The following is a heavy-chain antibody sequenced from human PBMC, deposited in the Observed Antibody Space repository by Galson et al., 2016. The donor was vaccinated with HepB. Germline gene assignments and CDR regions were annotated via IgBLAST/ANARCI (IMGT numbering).Heavy chain of an antibody. V-gene: IGHV3-30*04. CDR3: SRDQGQQLPSLLYTYGLDV. Sequence: SLRLSCAASGFSVTSYALHWVRQAPGQGLEWVALISDDGSDGHYAQSVKGRLTISRDSAKNTVYLQLNRLTAEDTAVYFCSRDQGQQLPSLLYTYGLDVWGQGTTVSVSS. J-gene: IGHJ6*02. D-gene: IGHD6-13*01. CDR2: ISDDGSDG. CDR1: GFSVTSYA.